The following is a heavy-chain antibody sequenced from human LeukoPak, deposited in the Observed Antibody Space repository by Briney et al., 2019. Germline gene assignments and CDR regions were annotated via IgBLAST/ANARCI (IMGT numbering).Heavy chain of an antibody. Sequence: GGSPRLSCAASGFTFSSYWMSWVRQAPGKGLEWVANIKQDGSEKYYVDSVKGRFTISRDNAKNSLYLQMNSLRAEDTAVYYCARDQDIVATILGHYFDYWGQGTLVTVSS. CDR3: ARDQDIVATILGHYFDY. V-gene: IGHV3-7*01. D-gene: IGHD5-12*01. J-gene: IGHJ4*02. CDR1: GFTFSSYW. CDR2: IKQDGSEK.